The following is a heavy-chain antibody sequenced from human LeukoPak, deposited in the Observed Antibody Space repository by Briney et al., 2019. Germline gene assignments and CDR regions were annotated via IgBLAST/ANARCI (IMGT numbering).Heavy chain of an antibody. CDR1: GGAFSSYT. D-gene: IGHD3-3*01. CDR3: ARDYNDFWSQFRYYMDV. J-gene: IGHJ6*03. Sequence: GSSVKVSCKASGGAFSSYTISWVGQAPGQGLEWMGRIIPILGIANYAQKFQGRVTITADKSTSTAYMELSSLRSEDTAVYYCARDYNDFWSQFRYYMDVWGKGTTVTVSS. V-gene: IGHV1-69*04. CDR2: IIPILGIA.